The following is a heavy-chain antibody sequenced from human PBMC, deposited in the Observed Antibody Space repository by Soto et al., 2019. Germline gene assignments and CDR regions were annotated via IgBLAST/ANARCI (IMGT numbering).Heavy chain of an antibody. CDR2: IKEDGSEA. Sequence: GGSLRLSCAASGFVFRVYWMSWVRQAPGKGLEWVANIKEDGSEANYVDSVKGRFAVSRDKDTLYLQLNSLTPEDTAVYYCARSRRQWFGGTLSYYFDFWGHGTLVTVSS. CDR3: ARSRRQWFGGTLSYYFDF. V-gene: IGHV3-7*01. CDR1: GFVFRVYW. J-gene: IGHJ4*01. D-gene: IGHD3-10*01.